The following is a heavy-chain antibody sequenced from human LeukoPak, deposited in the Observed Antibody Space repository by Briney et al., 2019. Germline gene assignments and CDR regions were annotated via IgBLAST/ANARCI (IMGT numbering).Heavy chain of an antibody. CDR1: GFTFTNYG. CDR3: ARDPRTWVIVVVPAALEAWFDP. V-gene: IGHV3-30*19. CDR2: ISYDGSNK. Sequence: PGGSLRLSCAASGFTFTNYGMHWVRQAPGKGLEWVAVISYDGSNKYYADSVMGRFTISRDNSKNTLYLQMNSLRAEDTAVYYCARDPRTWVIVVVPAALEAWFDPWGRGTLVTVSS. J-gene: IGHJ5*02. D-gene: IGHD2-2*01.